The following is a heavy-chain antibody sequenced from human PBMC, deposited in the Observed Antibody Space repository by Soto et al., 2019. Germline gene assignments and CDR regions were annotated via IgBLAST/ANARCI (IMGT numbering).Heavy chain of an antibody. CDR1: GFTFSTYA. CDR2: ISDTGTTT. Sequence: EVQLLESGGGLVQPGGSLRLSCVASGFTFSTYAMTWVRQAPGKGLERVSTISDTGTTTYDADSVRGRFTISRDNSKNTLYLRMNSLGAEDTAVYYCAKDLLRGITPDYWGQGTLVTVSS. CDR3: AKDLLRGITPDY. V-gene: IGHV3-23*01. D-gene: IGHD3-10*01. J-gene: IGHJ4*02.